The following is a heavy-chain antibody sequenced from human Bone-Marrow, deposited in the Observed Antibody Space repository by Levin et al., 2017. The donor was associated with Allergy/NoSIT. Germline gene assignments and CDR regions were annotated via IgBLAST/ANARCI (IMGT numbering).Heavy chain of an antibody. CDR1: GFTVSSNY. CDR2: IYSGGST. Sequence: GGSLRLSCAASGFTVSSNYMSWVRQAPGKGLEWVSVIYSGGSTYYADSVKGRFTISRDNSKNTLYLQMNSLRAEDTAVYYCARTGVYCSGGSCYSGYFDYWGQGTLVTVSS. CDR3: ARTGVYCSGGSCYSGYFDY. J-gene: IGHJ4*02. V-gene: IGHV3-53*01. D-gene: IGHD2-15*01.